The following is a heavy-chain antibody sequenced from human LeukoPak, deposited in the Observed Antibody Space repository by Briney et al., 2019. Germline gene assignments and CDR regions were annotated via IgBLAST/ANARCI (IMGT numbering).Heavy chain of an antibody. V-gene: IGHV1-18*01. Sequence: GASVKVSCKASGYTFINSAIGWVRQAPGQGLEWMGWIGPYNGYTKYAESLQGRVTMTTDTSTSTAYMELRSLRSDDTAMYYCARVGASYDGLIDYWGQGTRVTVSS. D-gene: IGHD1-26*01. CDR2: IGPYNGYT. CDR3: ARVGASYDGLIDY. CDR1: GYTFINSA. J-gene: IGHJ4*02.